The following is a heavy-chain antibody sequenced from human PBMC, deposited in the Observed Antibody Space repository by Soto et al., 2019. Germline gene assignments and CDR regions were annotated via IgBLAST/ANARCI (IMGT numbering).Heavy chain of an antibody. CDR2: IYYSGST. Sequence: SETLSLTCTVSCGSISSYYWSWIRQPPGKGLEWIGYIYYSGSTNYNPSLKSRVTISVDTSKNQFSLKLSSVTAADTAVYYCARVDDFWSGYSLSFDYWGQGTLVTVSS. CDR1: CGSISSYY. V-gene: IGHV4-59*01. CDR3: ARVDDFWSGYSLSFDY. D-gene: IGHD3-3*01. J-gene: IGHJ4*02.